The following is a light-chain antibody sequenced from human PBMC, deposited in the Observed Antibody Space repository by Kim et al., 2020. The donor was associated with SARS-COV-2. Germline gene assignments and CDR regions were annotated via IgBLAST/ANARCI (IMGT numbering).Light chain of an antibody. CDR2: GAS. CDR1: QSVSSN. CDR3: QQYNNWPRT. Sequence: EILMTQSPATLSVSPGDRATLSCRASQSVSSNLAWYQQKPGQAPRLLIYGASTRATGIPARFSGSGSGTEFTLTISSLQSEDFALYFCQQYNNWPRTFGQGTKVDIK. V-gene: IGKV3-15*01. J-gene: IGKJ1*01.